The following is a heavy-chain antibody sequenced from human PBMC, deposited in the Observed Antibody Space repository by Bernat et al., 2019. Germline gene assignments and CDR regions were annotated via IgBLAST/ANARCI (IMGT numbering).Heavy chain of an antibody. CDR1: GITFSDAW. D-gene: IGHD4-17*01. V-gene: IGHV3-30*18. CDR3: AKSWGDYGDYETVDY. J-gene: IGHJ4*02. Sequence: VELVESGGDLVKPGGSLRLSCAVSGITFSDAWMSWVHQAPGKGLEWVAVISYDGSNKYYADSVKGRFTISRDNSKNTLYLQMNSLRAEDTAVYYCAKSWGDYGDYETVDYWGQGTLVTVSS. CDR2: ISYDGSNK.